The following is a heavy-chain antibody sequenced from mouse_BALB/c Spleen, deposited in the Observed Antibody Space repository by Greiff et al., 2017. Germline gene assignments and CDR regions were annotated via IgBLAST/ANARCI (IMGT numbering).Heavy chain of an antibody. V-gene: IGHV5-6-5*01. CDR2: ISSGGST. CDR1: GFTFSSYA. CDR3: ARAFGNYYYAMDY. D-gene: IGHD2-1*01. J-gene: IGHJ4*01. Sequence: DVKLVESGGGLVKPGGSLKLSCAASGFTFSSYAMSWVRQTPEKRLEWVASISSGGSTYYPDSVKGRFTISRDNARNILYLQMSSLRSEDTAMYYCARAFGNYYYAMDYWGQGTSVTVSS.